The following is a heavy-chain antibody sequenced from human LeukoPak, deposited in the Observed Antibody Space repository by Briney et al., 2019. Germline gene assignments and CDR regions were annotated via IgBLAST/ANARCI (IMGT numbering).Heavy chain of an antibody. CDR3: ATSDIDYYDSSGYYSDY. V-gene: IGHV1-2*02. CDR1: GYTFTGYY. Sequence: ASVKVSCKASGYTFTGYYMHWVRQAPGHGLEWMGWNNPNSGGTNYAQKFQGRVTMTRDTSISTAYMELSRLRSDDTAVYYCATSDIDYYDSSGYYSDYWGQGTLVTVSP. CDR2: NNPNSGGT. D-gene: IGHD3-22*01. J-gene: IGHJ4*02.